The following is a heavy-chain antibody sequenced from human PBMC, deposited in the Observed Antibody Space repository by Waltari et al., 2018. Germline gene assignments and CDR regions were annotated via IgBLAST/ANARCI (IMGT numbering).Heavy chain of an antibody. D-gene: IGHD3-16*01. V-gene: IGHV1-2*02. CDR1: GYTFSGYY. Sequence: QVHLVQSGAEVRKPGASVKVSCKGSGYTFSGYYRHWLRQDPGQGREWMGWIDPNTGGTKLAQKFQGRVTMTRDTSINTVYMELSSLGSDDTAIYYCARDLYDSRVPGDYFDYWGQGTLVTVS. CDR2: IDPNTGGT. CDR3: ARDLYDSRVPGDYFDY. J-gene: IGHJ4*02.